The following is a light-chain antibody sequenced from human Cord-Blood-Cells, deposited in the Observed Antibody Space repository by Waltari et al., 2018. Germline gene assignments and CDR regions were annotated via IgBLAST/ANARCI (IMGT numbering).Light chain of an antibody. V-gene: IGKV3-20*01. CDR2: GAS. J-gene: IGKJ1*01. Sequence: ALPQPPGPLLLAPGERAPLSCRASQSVSSSYLAWYQQKPGHAPRLLIYGASSRATGVPDRFSGSGSGTDFTLTISRLEPEDFAVYYCQQYGSSPWTFGQGTKVEIK. CDR1: QSVSSSY. CDR3: QQYGSSPWT.